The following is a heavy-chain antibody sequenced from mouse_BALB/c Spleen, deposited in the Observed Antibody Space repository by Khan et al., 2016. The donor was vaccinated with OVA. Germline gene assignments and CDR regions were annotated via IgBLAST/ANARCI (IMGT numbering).Heavy chain of an antibody. D-gene: IGHD1-1*01. CDR1: GYTFSSYW. V-gene: IGHV1-69*02. CDR2: IDPSDSHT. J-gene: IGHJ3*01. Sequence: QLQLKQSGAELVKPGASVKLSCKASGYTFSSYWMHWVKQRPGQGLEWIGEIDPSDSHTNYNQKFKGKATLNVDKSSSTAYMHLSSLTSEDSAVYYCARSYYYGSSTWFAYWGQGTLVTVSA. CDR3: ARSYYYGSSTWFAY.